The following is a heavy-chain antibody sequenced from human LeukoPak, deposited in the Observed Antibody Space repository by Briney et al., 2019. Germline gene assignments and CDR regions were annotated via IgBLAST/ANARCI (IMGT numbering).Heavy chain of an antibody. CDR1: GFTFDDYG. CDR3: AKGGAAADNYWYFDL. D-gene: IGHD6-13*01. V-gene: IGHV3-9*01. J-gene: IGHJ2*01. CDR2: ISWNRGSI. Sequence: GGSLRLSCAASGFTFDDYGMHWVRQAPGKGLEWVSGISWNRGSIGYVDSVKGRFTISRDTAKNSLYLQMNSLRPEDTALYYCAKGGAAADNYWYFDLWGRGTLVTVSS.